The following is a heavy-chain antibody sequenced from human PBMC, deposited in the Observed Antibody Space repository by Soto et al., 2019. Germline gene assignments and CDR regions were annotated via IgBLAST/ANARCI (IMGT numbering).Heavy chain of an antibody. CDR3: ARERGRRYDCSGGSCYYYYGMDV. CDR1: GYNFNSYG. CDR2: INPYNGNT. D-gene: IGHD2-15*01. Sequence: ASVQDSYKSAGYNFNSYGMHSVLQTPGQRLEWMGWINPYNGNTKYSQKLQGRVIMTRDTSTSTAYMELRSLRSDDTAVYYCARERGRRYDCSGGSCYYYYGMDVWGQGTTVTVSS. J-gene: IGHJ6*02. V-gene: IGHV1-18*04.